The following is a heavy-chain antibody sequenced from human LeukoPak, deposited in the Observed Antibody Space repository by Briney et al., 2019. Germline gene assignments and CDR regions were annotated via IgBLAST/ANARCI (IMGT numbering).Heavy chain of an antibody. CDR1: GFTFSSYG. J-gene: IGHJ4*02. CDR3: ARDSGRYCSSTSCYPIDY. Sequence: GRSLRLSCAASGFTFSSYGMHWVRQAPGKGLEWVAVISYDGSNKYYADSVKGRFTISRDNSKNTLYLQMNSLRAEDTAVYYCARDSGRYCSSTSCYPIDYWGQGTLVTVSS. CDR2: ISYDGSNK. V-gene: IGHV3-30*03. D-gene: IGHD2-2*01.